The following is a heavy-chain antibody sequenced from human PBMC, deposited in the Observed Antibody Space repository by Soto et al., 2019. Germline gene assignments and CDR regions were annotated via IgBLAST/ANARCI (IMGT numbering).Heavy chain of an antibody. CDR1: GFTVSNNY. J-gene: IGHJ6*04. V-gene: IGHV3-66*01. CDR2: MYSGGET. CDR3: ARDPGVNWA. D-gene: IGHD2-8*01. Sequence: EVQLVESGGGLVQPGGSLRLSCVASGFTVSNNYMTWVRQARGKGLEWVSNMYSGGETFYTDSVKGRFTISRDSSTNTLYLQMDNVRAEDTAVYYCARDPGVNWAWGKGTTVTVSS.